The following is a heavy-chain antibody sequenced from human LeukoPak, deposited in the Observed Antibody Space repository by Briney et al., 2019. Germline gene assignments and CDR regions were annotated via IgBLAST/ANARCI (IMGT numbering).Heavy chain of an antibody. V-gene: IGHV1-69*05. CDR2: IIPIFGTA. CDR3: ARDNRSGPLYYYYMDV. D-gene: IGHD3-10*01. Sequence: SVKVSCKASGGTFSSYAISWVRQAPGQGLEWMGRIIPIFGTANYAQKFQGRVTITTDESTSTAYMELSSLRSEDTAVYYCARDNRSGPLYYYYMDVWGKGTTVTVSS. CDR1: GGTFSSYA. J-gene: IGHJ6*03.